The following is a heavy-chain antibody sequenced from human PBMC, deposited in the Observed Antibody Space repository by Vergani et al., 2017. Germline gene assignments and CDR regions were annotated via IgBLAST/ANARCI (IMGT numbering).Heavy chain of an antibody. Sequence: QLQLQESGPGLVKPSETLSLTCTVSGGSISSSSYYWGWIRQPPGKGLEWIGSIYYSGITYYNPSLKSRVTISVDTSKNQFSLKLSSVTAADTAVYYCARDGYNSAADYWGQGTLVTVSS. V-gene: IGHV4-39*07. CDR2: IYYSGIT. J-gene: IGHJ4*02. D-gene: IGHD5-24*01. CDR3: ARDGYNSAADY. CDR1: GGSISSSSYY.